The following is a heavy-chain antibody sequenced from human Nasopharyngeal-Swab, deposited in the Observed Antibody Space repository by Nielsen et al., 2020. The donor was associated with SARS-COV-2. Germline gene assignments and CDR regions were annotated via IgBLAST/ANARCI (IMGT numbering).Heavy chain of an antibody. D-gene: IGHD6-13*01. CDR1: GFTFSSYW. CDR3: ATNSYSSSWYKYYYGMDV. Sequence: GESLKISCAASGFTFSSYWMHWVRQAPGKGLVWVSRINSAGSSTSYADSVKGRFTISRDNAKNTLYLQMNSLRAEDTAVYYCATNSYSSSWYKYYYGMDVWGQGTTVTVSS. CDR2: INSAGSST. J-gene: IGHJ6*02. V-gene: IGHV3-74*01.